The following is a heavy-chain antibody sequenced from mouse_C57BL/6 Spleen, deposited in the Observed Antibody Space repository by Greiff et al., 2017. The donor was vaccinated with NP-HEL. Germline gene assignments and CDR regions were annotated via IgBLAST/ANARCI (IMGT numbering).Heavy chain of an antibody. CDR1: GYSITSGYY. CDR3: AREDGYYWYFDV. J-gene: IGHJ1*03. V-gene: IGHV3-6*01. CDR2: ISYDGSN. Sequence: EVKLQESGPGLVKPSQSLSLTCSVTGYSITSGYYWNWIRQFPGNKLEWMGYISYDGSNNYNPSLKKRISITRDTSKNQFFLKLNSVTTEDTATYYCAREDGYYWYFDVWGTGTTVTVSS. D-gene: IGHD2-3*01.